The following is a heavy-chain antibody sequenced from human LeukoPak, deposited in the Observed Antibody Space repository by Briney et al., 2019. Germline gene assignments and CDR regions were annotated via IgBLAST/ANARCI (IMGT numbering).Heavy chain of an antibody. J-gene: IGHJ4*02. CDR3: ARGRRYYDSSGYYSPPQKYYFDY. CDR2: IYYSGST. D-gene: IGHD3-22*01. V-gene: IGHV4-39*07. Sequence: SETLSLTCTVSGGSISSSSYYWGWIRQPPGKGLEWIGSIYYSGSTYYNPSLKSRVTISVDTSKNQFSLKLSSVTAADTAVYYCARGRRYYDSSGYYSPPQKYYFDYWGQGTLVTVSS. CDR1: GGSISSSSYY.